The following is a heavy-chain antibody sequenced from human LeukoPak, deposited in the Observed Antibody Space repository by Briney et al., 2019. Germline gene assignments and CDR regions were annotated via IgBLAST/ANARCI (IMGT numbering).Heavy chain of an antibody. J-gene: IGHJ4*02. Sequence: GGSLRLSCAASGFTVSSNSMSWVRQAPGKGLEWVSVIYSGGSTYYVDSVKGRFTISRDNSKNTLYLQMNSLRAEDMAVYYCARDLGCSGGSCYSGYWGQGTLVTVSS. D-gene: IGHD2-15*01. CDR3: ARDLGCSGGSCYSGY. CDR2: IYSGGST. CDR1: GFTVSSNS. V-gene: IGHV3-66*01.